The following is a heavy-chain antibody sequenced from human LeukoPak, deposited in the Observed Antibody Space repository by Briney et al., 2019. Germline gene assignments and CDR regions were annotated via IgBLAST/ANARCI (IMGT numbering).Heavy chain of an antibody. Sequence: PSETLSLTCTVSGGYISSYYWSWIRQPAGKGLEWIGRIYTSGSTNYNPSLKSRVTMSVDTSKNQFSLKLSSVTAAGTAVYYCARSSIVGATPQYYYYYMDVWGKGTTVTVSS. CDR3: ARSSIVGATPQYYYYYMDV. CDR1: GGYISSYY. J-gene: IGHJ6*03. V-gene: IGHV4-4*07. D-gene: IGHD1-26*01. CDR2: IYTSGST.